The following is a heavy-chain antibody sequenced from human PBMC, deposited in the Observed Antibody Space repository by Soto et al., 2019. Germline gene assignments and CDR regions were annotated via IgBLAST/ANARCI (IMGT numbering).Heavy chain of an antibody. CDR1: GFTFSNYA. CDR3: ARLPLAAAYSDANT. V-gene: IGHV3-30*03. Sequence: GGSLRLSXAASGFTFSNYAMHWVRQAPGKGLEWLAIISYDGDNEYYADSVRGRFTISRDNSKNTLYLQWSSLKASDTAMYYCARLPLAAAYSDANTWGQGTLVTVSS. CDR2: ISYDGDNE. J-gene: IGHJ5*02. D-gene: IGHD6-13*01.